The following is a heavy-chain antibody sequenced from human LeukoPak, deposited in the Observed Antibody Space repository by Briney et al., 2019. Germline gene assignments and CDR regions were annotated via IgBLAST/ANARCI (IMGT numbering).Heavy chain of an antibody. CDR3: ARDGESLSYGGNFGAFDI. CDR1: GGSLSSYY. CDR2: IYYSGST. V-gene: IGHV4-59*01. Sequence: PSETLSLTCTVSGGSLSSYYWSWIRQPPGKGLEWIGYIYYSGSTNYNPSLKSRVTISVDTSKNQFSLKLSSVTAADTAVYYCARDGESLSYGGNFGAFDIWGQGTMVTVSS. D-gene: IGHD4-23*01. J-gene: IGHJ3*02.